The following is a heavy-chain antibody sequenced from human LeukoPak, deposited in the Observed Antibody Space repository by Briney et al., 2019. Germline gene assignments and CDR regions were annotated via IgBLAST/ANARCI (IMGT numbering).Heavy chain of an antibody. CDR1: GGSISTYY. V-gene: IGHV4-59*08. Sequence: SETLSLTCSVPGGSISTYYWSWMRQPPGKGLEWIGYTYYSGNTNYNPSLKSRVTISVDTSKNQFSLKLSSVTAADTAVYYCARQYPTYYDILTGSAYSGWFDPWGQGTLVTVSS. D-gene: IGHD3-9*01. CDR3: ARQYPTYYDILTGSAYSGWFDP. CDR2: TYYSGNT. J-gene: IGHJ5*02.